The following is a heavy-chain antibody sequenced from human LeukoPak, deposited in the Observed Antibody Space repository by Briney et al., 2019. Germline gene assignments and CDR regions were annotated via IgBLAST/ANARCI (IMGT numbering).Heavy chain of an antibody. CDR2: ISSSSSYT. CDR3: VRAGYSAYDSLFDY. CDR1: GFTFSDYY. D-gene: IGHD5-12*01. V-gene: IGHV3-11*06. Sequence: GGSLRLSCAASGFTFSDYYISWIRQAPGKGLEWVSYISSSSSYTNYADSLKGRFTISRDNAKNSLYLHMNSLRAEDTAVYYCVRAGYSAYDSLFDYWGQGTLVTVSS. J-gene: IGHJ4*02.